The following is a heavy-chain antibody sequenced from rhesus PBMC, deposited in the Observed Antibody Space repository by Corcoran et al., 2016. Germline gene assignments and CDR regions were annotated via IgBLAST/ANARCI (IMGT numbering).Heavy chain of an antibody. CDR3: ARDYGSSYVYAY. CDR2: IYGSGRST. CDR1: GGSISSNY. J-gene: IGHJ4*01. Sequence: QVQLQESGPGLVKPLETLSLTCAVSGGSISSNYWSWIRQPPGKGLEWIGYIYGSGRSTNYNTARKSRGTLSVDTSKNQCSLKRSSVNAADTAVYYCARDYGSSYVYAYWGQGVLGTVSS. V-gene: IGHV4S11*01. D-gene: IGHD4-29*01.